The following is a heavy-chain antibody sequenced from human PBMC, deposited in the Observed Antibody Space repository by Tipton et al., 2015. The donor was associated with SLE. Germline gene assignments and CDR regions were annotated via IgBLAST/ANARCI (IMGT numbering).Heavy chain of an antibody. CDR3: AKELPVPPPFDH. Sequence: SLRLSCAASGFTFSSYGMHWVRQAPGKGLEWVAVIWYDGSNKYYVDSVKGRFTISRDNSKNTLYLQMNSLRAEDTAVYYCAKELPVPPPFDHGARGPRVTVPS. D-gene: IGHD4-17*01. CDR1: GFTFSSYG. J-gene: IGHJ4*02. V-gene: IGHV3-30*18. CDR2: IWYDGSNK.